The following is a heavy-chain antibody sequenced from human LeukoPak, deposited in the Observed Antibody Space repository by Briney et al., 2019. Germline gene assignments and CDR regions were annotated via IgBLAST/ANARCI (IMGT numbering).Heavy chain of an antibody. Sequence: EASVEVSCKASGYTFTGYYMHWVRQAPGQGLEWMGRINPNSGGTNYAQKFQGRVTMTRDTSISTAYMELSRLRSDDTAVYYCARDFSQWLVPGYWGQGTLVTVSS. V-gene: IGHV1-2*06. D-gene: IGHD6-19*01. J-gene: IGHJ4*02. CDR1: GYTFTGYY. CDR3: ARDFSQWLVPGY. CDR2: INPNSGGT.